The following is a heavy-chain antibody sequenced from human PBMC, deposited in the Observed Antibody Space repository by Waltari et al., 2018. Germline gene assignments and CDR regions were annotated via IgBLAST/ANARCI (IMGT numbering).Heavy chain of an antibody. CDR1: GGSFSGYY. CDR2: INHSGST. D-gene: IGHD3-10*01. V-gene: IGHV4-34*01. J-gene: IGHJ5*02. CDR3: ARASRVRLLWFGEDPFDP. Sequence: QVQLQQWGAGLLKPSETLSLTCAVYGGSFSGYYWSWIRQPPGKGLEWIGEINHSGSTNYNPSLKSRGTLSVDTSKNQFSLKLSSVTAADTAVYYCARASRVRLLWFGEDPFDPWGQGTLVTVSS.